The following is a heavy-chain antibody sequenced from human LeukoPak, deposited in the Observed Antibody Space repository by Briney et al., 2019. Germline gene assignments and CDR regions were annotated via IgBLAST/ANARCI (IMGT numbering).Heavy chain of an antibody. CDR1: GFTFSDYT. J-gene: IGHJ4*02. D-gene: IGHD7-27*01. Sequence: GGSLRLSCAASGFTFSDYTMNWVRQAPGKGLEWVSSISSSSSYIYYADSVKGRFTISRDNAKNTLYLQMNSLRAEDTAVYYCAKDGGLWVSAHWGDSWGRGTLVTVSS. CDR2: ISSSSSYI. V-gene: IGHV3-21*04. CDR3: AKDGGLWVSAHWGDS.